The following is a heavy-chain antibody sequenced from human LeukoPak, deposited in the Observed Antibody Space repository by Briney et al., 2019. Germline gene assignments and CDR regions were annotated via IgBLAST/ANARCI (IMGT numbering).Heavy chain of an antibody. CDR1: GGSISSSDYY. V-gene: IGHV4-39*07. J-gene: IGHJ5*02. CDR2: IYYTGST. D-gene: IGHD2-8*01. Sequence: PSETLSLTCTVSGGSISSSDYYWGWIRQPPGKGLEWIGNIYYTGSTSYNSSLKSRVTLSVDTSKNQFSLQLSSVTAADTAVYYCARENYCTNGVCWAFDPWGQGTLVTVSS. CDR3: ARENYCTNGVCWAFDP.